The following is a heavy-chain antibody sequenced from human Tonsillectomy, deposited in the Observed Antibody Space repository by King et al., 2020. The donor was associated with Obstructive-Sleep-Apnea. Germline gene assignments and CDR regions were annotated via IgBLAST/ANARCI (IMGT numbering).Heavy chain of an antibody. D-gene: IGHD6-19*01. Sequence: VQLVESGGGLVQPGGSLRLSCAASGFTFSSYSMNWVRQAPGKGLEWVSYISSSSSTIYYADSVKGRFTISRDNAKNSLYLQMNSLRAEDTAVYYCARDREWLADYYYYGMDVWGQGTTVTVSS. CDR3: ARDREWLADYYYYGMDV. J-gene: IGHJ6*02. CDR1: GFTFSSYS. CDR2: ISSSSSTI. V-gene: IGHV3-48*04.